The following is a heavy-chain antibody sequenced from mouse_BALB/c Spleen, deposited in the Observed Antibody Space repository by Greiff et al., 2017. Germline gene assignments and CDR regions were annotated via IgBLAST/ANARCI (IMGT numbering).Heavy chain of an antibody. J-gene: IGHJ2*01. D-gene: IGHD2-1*01. CDR3: ARSGDGNDY. CDR1: GFTFSSYA. CDR2: ISSGGST. V-gene: IGHV5-6-5*01. Sequence: EVHLVESGGGLVKPGGSLKLSCAASGFTFSSYAMSWVRQTPEKRLEWVASISSGGSTYYPDSVKGRFTISRDNARNILYLQMSSLRSEDTAMYYCARSGDGNDYWGQGTTLTVSS.